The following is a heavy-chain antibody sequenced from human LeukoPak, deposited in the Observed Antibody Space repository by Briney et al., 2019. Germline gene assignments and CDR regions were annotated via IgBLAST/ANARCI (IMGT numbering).Heavy chain of an antibody. CDR3: ARIKSQGVVVPLLRSTYYFDY. CDR1: GFTFSSYA. J-gene: IGHJ4*02. D-gene: IGHD2-21*01. Sequence: PGGSLRLSCAASGFTFSSYAMSWVRQAPGKGLEWVSFISGSGGSTYHADSVKGRFTISRDNSKNTPYLQMNSLRAEDTAVYYCARIKSQGVVVPLLRSTYYFDYWGQGTLVTVSS. V-gene: IGHV3-23*01. CDR2: ISGSGGST.